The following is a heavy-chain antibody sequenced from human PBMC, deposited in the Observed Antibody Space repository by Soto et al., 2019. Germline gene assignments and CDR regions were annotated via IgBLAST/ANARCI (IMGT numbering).Heavy chain of an antibody. J-gene: IGHJ6*02. CDR3: AKDREMATIYWDYYYGMDV. V-gene: IGHV3-30*18. CDR1: GFTFSSYG. D-gene: IGHD5-12*01. Sequence: GGSLRLSCAASGFTFSSYGMHWVRQAPGKGLEWVAVISYDGSNKYYADSVKGRFTISRDNSKNTLYLKMNSLGAEDTAVYYCAKDREMATIYWDYYYGMDVWGQGATVTVSS. CDR2: ISYDGSNK.